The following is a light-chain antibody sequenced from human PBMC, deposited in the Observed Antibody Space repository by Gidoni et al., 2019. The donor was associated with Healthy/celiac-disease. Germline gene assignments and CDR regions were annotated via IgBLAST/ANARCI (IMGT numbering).Light chain of an antibody. J-gene: IGKJ1*01. V-gene: IGKV1-39*01. CDR1: QSISRY. CDR2: AAS. CDR3: QQRYSTPRT. Sequence: DIKMTQSPTSLSASVGDRVTITCRASQSISRYLHWYQQKPGKAPKRLIYAASSLQIGVPSRFRGSGSGTDFTLTISRLQPEDFATYYCQQRYSTPRTFGQGTKVEIK.